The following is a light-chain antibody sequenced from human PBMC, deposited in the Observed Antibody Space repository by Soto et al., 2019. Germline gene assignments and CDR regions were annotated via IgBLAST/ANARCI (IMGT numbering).Light chain of an antibody. Sequence: DIHMTQSPSSVSASVGNRFTITCRASQGISSWLAWYQQKPGKAPKLLIYDASSLESGVPSRFRGSGSGTDFTLTISSLQTEDFAVFYCQQRSIWPWTFGQGTKVDIK. CDR2: DAS. CDR1: QGISSW. J-gene: IGKJ1*01. CDR3: QQRSIWPWT. V-gene: IGKV1-12*01.